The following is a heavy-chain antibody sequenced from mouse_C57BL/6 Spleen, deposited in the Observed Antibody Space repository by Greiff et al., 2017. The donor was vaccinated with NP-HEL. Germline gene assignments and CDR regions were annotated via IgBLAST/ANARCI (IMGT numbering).Heavy chain of an antibody. CDR2: IDPADGDP. J-gene: IGHJ2*01. CDR1: GFNIKDYY. V-gene: IGHV14-1*01. D-gene: IGHD1-1*01. Sequence: VQLQQSGAELVRPGASVKLSCTASGFNIKDYYMHWVKQRPEQGLEWIGRIDPADGDPEYAPKFQGKATMTADTSSNTAYLQLSSLTSEDTAVYYCTYYGSSYFDYWGQGTTLTVSS. CDR3: TYYGSSYFDY.